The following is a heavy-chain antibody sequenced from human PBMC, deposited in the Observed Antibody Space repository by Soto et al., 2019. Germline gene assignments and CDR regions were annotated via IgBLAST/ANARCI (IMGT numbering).Heavy chain of an antibody. J-gene: IGHJ4*02. Sequence: SETLSLTCTVSGGSVSSGSYYWSWIRQPPGKGLEWIGYIYYSGSTNYNPSLKSRVTISVDTSKNQFSLKLNSVTAADTAVYYCARERRSGDYLDYWGQGTLVTVSS. D-gene: IGHD3-3*01. CDR2: IYYSGST. CDR1: GGSVSSGSYY. CDR3: ARERRSGDYLDY. V-gene: IGHV4-61*01.